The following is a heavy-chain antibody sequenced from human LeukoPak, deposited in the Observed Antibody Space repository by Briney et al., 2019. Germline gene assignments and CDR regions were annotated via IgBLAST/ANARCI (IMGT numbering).Heavy chain of an antibody. Sequence: PSETLSLTCTVSGGSIRSSTYHWGWIRQPPGKGLEWLGSMYSSGSSYFNPSLRSRVTISMDTANNRFFLNLSSVTAADTAAYYCARGGQNRWFDPWGQGTLVTVSS. CDR2: MYSSGSS. V-gene: IGHV4-39*07. CDR1: GGSIRSSTYH. D-gene: IGHD3-10*01. J-gene: IGHJ5*02. CDR3: ARGGQNRWFDP.